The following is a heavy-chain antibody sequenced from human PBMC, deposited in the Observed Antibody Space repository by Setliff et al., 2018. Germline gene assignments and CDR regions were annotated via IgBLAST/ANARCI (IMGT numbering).Heavy chain of an antibody. CDR1: DASIGGSGYY. Sequence: SETLSLTCTVSDASIGGSGYYWGWIRQPPGKGPEWIGNIHYSGSTHYNPSLKSRVTISVDTSKNQFSLKLTSVTAADAAVYYCANSAYLRELAYWGPGTLVTVSS. CDR3: ANSAYLRELAY. V-gene: IGHV4-39*07. CDR2: IHYSGST. J-gene: IGHJ4*02. D-gene: IGHD1-26*01.